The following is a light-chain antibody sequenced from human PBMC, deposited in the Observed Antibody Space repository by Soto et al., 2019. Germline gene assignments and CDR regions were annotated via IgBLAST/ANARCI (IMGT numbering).Light chain of an antibody. CDR1: QSIDSD. J-gene: IGKJ5*01. CDR2: AAS. CDR3: QEYSNWPVT. Sequence: EIVMTQSPDTLSWSPGERATLSCRASQSIDSDLAWYQQRPGQAPRLLIDAASARATGIPARFSGSGSETEFTLTISSLQSDVFAVYYCQEYSNWPVTFGQGTRLQIK. V-gene: IGKV3-15*01.